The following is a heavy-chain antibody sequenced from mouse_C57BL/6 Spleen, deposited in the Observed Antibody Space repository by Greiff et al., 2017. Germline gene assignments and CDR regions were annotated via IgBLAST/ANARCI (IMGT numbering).Heavy chain of an antibody. CDR1: GYSFTGYY. Sequence: EVKLMESGPELVKPGASVKISCKASGYSFTGYYMNWVKQSPEKSLEWIGEINPSTGGTTYNQKFKAKATLTVDKSSSTAYMQLKSLTSEDSAVYYGARRDGYDAGDAMDYWGQGTSVTVSS. CDR3: ARRDGYDAGDAMDY. V-gene: IGHV1-42*01. CDR2: INPSTGGT. D-gene: IGHD2-2*01. J-gene: IGHJ4*01.